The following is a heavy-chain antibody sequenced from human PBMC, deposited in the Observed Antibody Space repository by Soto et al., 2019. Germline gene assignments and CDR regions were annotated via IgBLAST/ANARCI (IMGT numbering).Heavy chain of an antibody. D-gene: IGHD3-10*01. CDR1: GGSISSYY. CDR2: INHSGST. Sequence: SETLSLTCTVSGGSISSYYWSWIRQPPGKGLEWIGEINHSGSTNYNPSLKCRVTISVDTSKNQFLRKLGSVTAADTAVYYCARMPSKYGSGSYYFDYWGQGTLVTVSS. V-gene: IGHV4-34*01. CDR3: ARMPSKYGSGSYYFDY. J-gene: IGHJ4*02.